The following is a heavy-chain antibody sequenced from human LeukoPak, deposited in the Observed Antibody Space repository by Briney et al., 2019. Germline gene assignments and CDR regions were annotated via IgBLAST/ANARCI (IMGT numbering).Heavy chain of an antibody. V-gene: IGHV1-69*13. Sequence: ASVKVSCKASVGTFSSYAISWVRQAPGQGLEWMGGIIPIFGTANYVQKFQGRVTITADESTSTAYMELSSLRSEDTAVYYCARGGAIAALGSSVDYWGQGTLVTVSS. CDR3: ARGGAIAALGSSVDY. J-gene: IGHJ4*02. CDR1: VGTFSSYA. CDR2: IIPIFGTA. D-gene: IGHD6-13*01.